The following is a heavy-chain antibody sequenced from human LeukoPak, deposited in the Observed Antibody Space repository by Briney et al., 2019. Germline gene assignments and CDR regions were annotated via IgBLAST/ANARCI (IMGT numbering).Heavy chain of an antibody. CDR1: DYSISSDDYY. J-gene: IGHJ4*02. CDR3: AGSLMVRGVISFDY. V-gene: IGHV4-38-2*02. CDR2: IFHSGST. D-gene: IGHD3-10*01. Sequence: PSETLSLTCTVSDYSISSDDYYWGWIRQPPGKGLEWIGSIFHSGSTNYNPSLKSRVTISVDKSKNQFSLKLSSVTAADTAVYYCAGSLMVRGVISFDYWGQGTLVTVSS.